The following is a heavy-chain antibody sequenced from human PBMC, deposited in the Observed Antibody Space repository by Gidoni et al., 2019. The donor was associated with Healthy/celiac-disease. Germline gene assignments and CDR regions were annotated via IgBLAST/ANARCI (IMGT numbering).Heavy chain of an antibody. CDR2: IYSGGST. D-gene: IGHD6-19*01. CDR1: GFTVSRNY. V-gene: IGHV3-53*01. CDR3: AREFPVAGKTGAGYFDY. Sequence: EVQLVESGGGLIQPGGSLRLPCASSGFTVSRNYMSWFRQAPGKGLEWVSVIYSGGSTYYADSVKGRFTISRDNSKNTLYLQMNSLRAEDTAVYYCAREFPVAGKTGAGYFDYWGQGTLVTVSS. J-gene: IGHJ4*02.